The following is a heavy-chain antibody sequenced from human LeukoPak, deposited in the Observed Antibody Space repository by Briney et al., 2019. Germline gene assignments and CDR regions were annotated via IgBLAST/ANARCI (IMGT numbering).Heavy chain of an antibody. CDR2: ISYDGSNK. J-gene: IGHJ3*02. CDR3: VREGPRGLAFDI. V-gene: IGHV3-30-3*01. CDR1: GFTFSSYA. Sequence: GRSLRLSCAASGFTFSSYAMHWVRQAPGKGLEWVAVISYDGSNKYYADSVKGRFTISRDNSKNTLYLQMNSLRAEDTAVYYYVREGPRGLAFDIWGQGTKVTVSS.